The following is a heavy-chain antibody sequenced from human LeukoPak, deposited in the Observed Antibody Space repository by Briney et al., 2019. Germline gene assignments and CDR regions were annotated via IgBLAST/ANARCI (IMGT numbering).Heavy chain of an antibody. J-gene: IGHJ5*02. CDR1: GLTFSNFA. CDR2: ITNSGGTT. Sequence: GGSLRLSCAASGLTFSNFAMSWVRQPPGKGLEWVSGITNSGGTTYYADSVKGRFTISGDNSMNTLYLQMNSLRAEDTAVYYCAKFLGVSVWYGISGPWGQGTLVTVSS. CDR3: AKFLGVSVWYGISGP. V-gene: IGHV3-23*01. D-gene: IGHD3-10*01.